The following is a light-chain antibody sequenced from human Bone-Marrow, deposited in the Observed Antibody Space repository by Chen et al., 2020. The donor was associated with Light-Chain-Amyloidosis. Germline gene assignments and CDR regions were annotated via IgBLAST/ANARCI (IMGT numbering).Light chain of an antibody. J-gene: IGLJ3*02. CDR3: QVWDRGSDRPV. Sequence: SYVLTQPSSVSVVPGQTATLACGGNNIGSTSVHWYQQTPGQAPLLVVYDDSDRPSGIPERLSGSNAGNTATLTISRVEAGDEADYYCQVWDRGSDRPVFGGGTKLTVL. CDR2: DDS. V-gene: IGLV3-21*02. CDR1: NIGSTS.